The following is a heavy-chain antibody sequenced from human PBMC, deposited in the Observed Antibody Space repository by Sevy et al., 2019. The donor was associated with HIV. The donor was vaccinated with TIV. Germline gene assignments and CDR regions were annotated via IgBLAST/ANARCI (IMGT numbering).Heavy chain of an antibody. CDR2: FDPEDGET. CDR3: AVTKDYYENSGNPFDY. V-gene: IGHV1-24*01. J-gene: IGHJ4*02. CDR1: GYSLSNLA. Sequence: ASVKVSCKVSGYSLSNLAMHWVRQAPGKGLEWMGTFDPEDGETIYAQNFQGRVTLTEDTSTDIAYMDLSSLRSEETAVFYCAVTKDYYENSGNPFDYWGQGTLVTVSS. D-gene: IGHD3-22*01.